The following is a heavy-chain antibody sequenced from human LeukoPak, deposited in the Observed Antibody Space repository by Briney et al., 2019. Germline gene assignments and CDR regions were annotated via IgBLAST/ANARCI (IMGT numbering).Heavy chain of an antibody. J-gene: IGHJ4*02. D-gene: IGHD3-22*01. Sequence: GESLKISCKGSGYRFTSYWIGWVRQMPGKGLEWMGIIYPGDSDTRYSPSFEGQVTISVDKSITTAYLQWSSLKASDTAMYYCARVYYYDSSGCDYWGQGTLVTVSS. V-gene: IGHV5-51*01. CDR2: IYPGDSDT. CDR3: ARVYYYDSSGCDY. CDR1: GYRFTSYW.